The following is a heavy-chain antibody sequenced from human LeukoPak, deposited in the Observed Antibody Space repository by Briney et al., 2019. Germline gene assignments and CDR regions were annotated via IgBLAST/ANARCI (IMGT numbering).Heavy chain of an antibody. D-gene: IGHD2-8*01. CDR1: GFTFSSYA. J-gene: IGHJ4*02. CDR3: AKSGRTIRGTIDY. Sequence: PGGTLRLSCAASGFTFSSYALSWVRQAPGKGLEWVSGISGSGGSTYYADPVKGRCTISRDNSKNTLYLQMNSLRAEDTAVYYCAKSGRTIRGTIDYWGQGTLVTVSS. CDR2: ISGSGGST. V-gene: IGHV3-23*01.